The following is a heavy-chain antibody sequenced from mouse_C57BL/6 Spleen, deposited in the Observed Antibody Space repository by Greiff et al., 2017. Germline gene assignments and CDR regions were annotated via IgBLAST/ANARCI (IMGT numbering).Heavy chain of an antibody. CDR1: GYTFTRYW. V-gene: IGHV1-72*01. CDR2: LGPNSGGT. CDR3: ARNKEAMDY. Sequence: QVQLQQPGAELVKPGASVKLSCKASGYTFTRYWMHWVKQRPGRGLEWIGRLGPNSGGTKYNEKFKSKATLTVDKPSSTAYMQLSSLTAEDSSVYYCARNKEAMDYWGQGTSVTVSS. D-gene: IGHD1-3*01. J-gene: IGHJ4*01.